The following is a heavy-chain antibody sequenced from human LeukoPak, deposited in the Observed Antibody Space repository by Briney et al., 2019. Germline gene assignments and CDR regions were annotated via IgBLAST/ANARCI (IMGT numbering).Heavy chain of an antibody. CDR1: GFTFSAYG. J-gene: IGHJ4*02. CDR2: IQNDGSKN. D-gene: IGHD1-14*01. Sequence: PGGSLRLSCAASGFTFSAYGMHWVRQAPGKGLEWVAFIQNDGSKNYYADSVKGLFTISRDNSKNTLYPHMNSLRLEDTAVYYCARDLHPWTGDYWGQGTLVTVSS. CDR3: ARDLHPWTGDY. V-gene: IGHV3-30*02.